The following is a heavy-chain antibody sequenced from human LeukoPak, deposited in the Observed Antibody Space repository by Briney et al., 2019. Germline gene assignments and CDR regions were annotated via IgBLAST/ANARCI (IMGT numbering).Heavy chain of an antibody. D-gene: IGHD6-6*01. CDR1: GFTFSSYA. CDR2: ISYDGSNK. V-gene: IGHV3-30-3*01. Sequence: GGSLRLSCAASGFTFSSYAMHWVRQAPGKGLEWVAVISYDGSNKYYADSAKGRFTISRDNSKNTLYLQMNSLRAEDTAVYYCARGYSSSSVDYWGQGTLVNVSS. J-gene: IGHJ4*02. CDR3: ARGYSSSSVDY.